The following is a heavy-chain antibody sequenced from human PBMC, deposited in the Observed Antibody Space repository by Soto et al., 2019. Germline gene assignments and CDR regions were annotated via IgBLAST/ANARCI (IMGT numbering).Heavy chain of an antibody. CDR2: IIPIFGAA. CDR1: GGTVSSYA. D-gene: IGHD4-17*01. CDR3: ARSGARPGDYYYGMDV. V-gene: IGHV1-69*12. J-gene: IGHJ6*02. Sequence: QVQLVQSGAEVKKPGSSVKVSCKASGGTVSSYAISWVRQAPGPGLEWMGGIIPIFGAADYAQKVKGRVTITADESASTAYMELSSLRSEDTAVYYCARSGARPGDYYYGMDVWGQGTTVTVSS.